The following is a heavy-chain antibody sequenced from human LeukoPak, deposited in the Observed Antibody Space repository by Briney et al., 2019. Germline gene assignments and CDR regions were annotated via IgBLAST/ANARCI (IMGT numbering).Heavy chain of an antibody. CDR2: SRNKASSYTT. Sequence: GGSQRLSCAASGFKFSDHYIDWVRQAPGKGLEWVGRSRNKASSYTTEYAASVEGRFTISRDVSESSLYLQMNSLRTEDTAVYYCGRTAINANNGTDVWGQGTTVTVSS. J-gene: IGHJ6*02. CDR3: GRTAINANNGTDV. CDR1: GFKFSDHY. D-gene: IGHD1/OR15-1a*01. V-gene: IGHV3-72*01.